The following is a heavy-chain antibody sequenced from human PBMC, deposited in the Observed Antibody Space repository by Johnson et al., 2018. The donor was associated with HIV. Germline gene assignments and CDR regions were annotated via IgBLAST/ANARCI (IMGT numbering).Heavy chain of an antibody. CDR2: IGWNSGSI. CDR1: GFTFDDYA. V-gene: IGHV3-9*01. J-gene: IGHJ3*02. Sequence: VQLVESGGGLVQPGRSLRLSCAASGFTFDDYAMHWVRQAPGKGLEWVSGIGWNSGSIGYADSVKGRFTISRDNAKNSLYLQMNSRRAEDTALYYCAKDLALSGYLDAFDIWGQGTMVTVSS. D-gene: IGHD3-22*01. CDR3: AKDLALSGYLDAFDI.